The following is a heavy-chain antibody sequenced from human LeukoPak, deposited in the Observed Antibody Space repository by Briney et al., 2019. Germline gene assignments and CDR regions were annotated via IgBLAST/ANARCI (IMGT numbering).Heavy chain of an antibody. Sequence: GRSLRLSCAASGFTFSSYAMHWVRQAPGKGLEWVAVISYDGSNKYYADSVKGRFTISRDNSKNTLFLQMNSLRAEDTALYYCARGAYYFDSSGYSGAFDIWGQGTMVTVSS. D-gene: IGHD3-22*01. CDR3: ARGAYYFDSSGYSGAFDI. CDR2: ISYDGSNK. CDR1: GFTFSSYA. J-gene: IGHJ3*02. V-gene: IGHV3-30-3*01.